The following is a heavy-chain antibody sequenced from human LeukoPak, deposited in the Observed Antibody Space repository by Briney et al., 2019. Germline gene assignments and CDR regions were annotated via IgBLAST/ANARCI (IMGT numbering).Heavy chain of an antibody. D-gene: IGHD2-21*02. J-gene: IGHJ4*02. V-gene: IGHV4-39*01. CDR1: GGSISSSSYY. CDR2: IYYSGST. CDR3: AGGDDPDYFDY. Sequence: SETLSLTCTVSGGSISSSSYYWGWIRQPPGKGLEWIVSIYYSGSTYYNPSLKSRVTISVDTSKNQFSLKLSSVTAADTAVYYCAGGDDPDYFDYWGQGTLVTVSS.